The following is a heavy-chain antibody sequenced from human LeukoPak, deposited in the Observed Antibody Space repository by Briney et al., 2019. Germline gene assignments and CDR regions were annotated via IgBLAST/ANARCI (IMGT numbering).Heavy chain of an antibody. V-gene: IGHV4-31*03. CDR3: ARGVGYCSSTSCHNLDY. CDR2: IYYSGST. J-gene: IGHJ4*02. CDR1: GGSISSSSYY. D-gene: IGHD2-2*01. Sequence: PSETLSLTCTVSGGSISSSSYYWGWIRQHPGKGLEWIGYIYYSGSTYYNPSLKSRVTISVDTSKNQFSLKLSSVTAADTAVYYCARGVGYCSSTSCHNLDYWGQGTLVTVSS.